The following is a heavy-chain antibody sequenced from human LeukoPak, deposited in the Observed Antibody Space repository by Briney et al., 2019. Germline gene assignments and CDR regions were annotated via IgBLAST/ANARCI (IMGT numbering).Heavy chain of an antibody. Sequence: SETLSLTCTVSGGSISSYYWSWIRQPPGKGLEWIGYIYHSGSTNYNPSLKSRVTISVDTSKNQFSLKLSSVTAADTAVYYCARVVSGDYERWFDPWGQGTLVTVSS. CDR2: IYHSGST. J-gene: IGHJ5*02. V-gene: IGHV4-59*01. CDR3: ARVVSGDYERWFDP. CDR1: GGSISSYY. D-gene: IGHD4-17*01.